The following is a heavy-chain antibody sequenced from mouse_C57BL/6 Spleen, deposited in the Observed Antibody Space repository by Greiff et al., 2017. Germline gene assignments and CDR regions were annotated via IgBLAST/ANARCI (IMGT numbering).Heavy chain of an antibody. V-gene: IGHV5-16*01. Sequence: EVQVVESEGGLVQPGSSMKLSCTASGFTFSDYYMAWVRQVPEKGLEWVANINYDGSSTYYLDSLKSRFIISRDNAKNILYLQMSSLKSEDTATYYCARDRGTSLDYWGQGTTLTVSS. CDR2: INYDGSST. CDR3: ARDRGTSLDY. CDR1: GFTFSDYY. J-gene: IGHJ2*01. D-gene: IGHD3-3*01.